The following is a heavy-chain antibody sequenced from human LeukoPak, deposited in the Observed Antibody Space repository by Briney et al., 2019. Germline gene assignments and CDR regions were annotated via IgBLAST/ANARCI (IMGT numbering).Heavy chain of an antibody. CDR2: INPNSGGT. D-gene: IGHD5-12*01. V-gene: IGHV1-2*02. CDR3: AREWRDVVATAHSLAPTYYYYYMDV. CDR1: VYTFSGYY. Sequence: ASVKVSCKASVYTFSGYYMHWVRQAPGQGLEWMGWINPNSGGTNYAQKFQGRVTMTRDTSISTAYMELSRLRSDDTAVYYCAREWRDVVATAHSLAPTYYYYYMDVWGKGTTVTVSS. J-gene: IGHJ6*03.